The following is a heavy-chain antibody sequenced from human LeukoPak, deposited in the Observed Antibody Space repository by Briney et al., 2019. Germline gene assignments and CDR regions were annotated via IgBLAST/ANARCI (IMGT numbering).Heavy chain of an antibody. CDR2: INHSGST. J-gene: IGHJ4*02. D-gene: IGHD2-8*01. CDR3: ASNAEYCTNGVCYVVGY. V-gene: IGHV4-34*01. Sequence: PSETLSLTCAVYGGSFSGYYWSWIRQPPGKGLEWIGKINHSGSTNYNPSLKSRVTISVDTSKNQFSLKLSSVTAADTAVYYCASNAEYCTNGVCYVVGYWGQGTLVTVSS. CDR1: GGSFSGYY.